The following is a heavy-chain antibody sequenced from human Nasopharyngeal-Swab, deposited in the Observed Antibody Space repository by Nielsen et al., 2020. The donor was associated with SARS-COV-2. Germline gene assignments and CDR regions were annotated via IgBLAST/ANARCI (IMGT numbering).Heavy chain of an antibody. J-gene: IGHJ4*02. D-gene: IGHD2-2*01. CDR2: VNHSGST. CDR3: ARIEDCSSTSCYDYFDY. V-gene: IGHV4-34*01. Sequence: WIRQPPGKGLEWIGEVNHSGSTNYNPSLKSRVTISLDTSKNQSSLKVSSVTAADTAVYYCARIEDCSSTSCYDYFDYWGQGTLVTVSS.